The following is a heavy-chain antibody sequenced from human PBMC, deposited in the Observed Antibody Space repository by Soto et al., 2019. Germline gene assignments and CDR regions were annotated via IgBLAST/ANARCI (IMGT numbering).Heavy chain of an antibody. V-gene: IGHV3-30*18. J-gene: IGHJ6*02. CDR3: AKDQLVKLFFLSGMDV. Sequence: PGGSLRLSCAASGFTFSSYGMHWVRQAPGKGLEWVAVISYDGSNKYYADSVKGRFTISRDNSKNTLYLQMNSLRAEDTAVYYCAKDQLVKLFFLSGMDVWGQGTTVTVSS. CDR1: GFTFSSYG. CDR2: ISYDGSNK. D-gene: IGHD1-1*01.